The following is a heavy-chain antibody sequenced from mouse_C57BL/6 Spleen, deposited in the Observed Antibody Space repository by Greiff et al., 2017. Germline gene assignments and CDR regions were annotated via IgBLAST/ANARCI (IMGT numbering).Heavy chain of an antibody. CDR3: ARDRGYYGSSYDYAMDY. CDR1: GFTFSGYA. Sequence: EVKVVESGGGLVKPGGSLKLSCAASGFTFSGYAMSWVRQTPEKRLEWVATISDGGSYTYYPDNVKGRFTISRDNAKNNLYLQMSHLKSEDTAMYYWARDRGYYGSSYDYAMDYWGQGTSVTVSS. V-gene: IGHV5-4*01. J-gene: IGHJ4*01. D-gene: IGHD1-1*01. CDR2: ISDGGSYT.